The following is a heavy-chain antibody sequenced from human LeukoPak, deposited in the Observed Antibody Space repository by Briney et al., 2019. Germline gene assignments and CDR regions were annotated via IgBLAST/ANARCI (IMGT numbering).Heavy chain of an antibody. Sequence: SETLSLTCTVSGGSISSYYWSWIRQPAGKGLEWIGRISTSGHTNYNPSLKSRVTMSVDASNNQFSLKLSSVTAADTAVYYCARLEYYDSWSGYREDAFDIWGQGTIVTVSS. D-gene: IGHD3-3*01. V-gene: IGHV4-4*07. CDR1: GGSISSYY. J-gene: IGHJ3*02. CDR3: ARLEYYDSWSGYREDAFDI. CDR2: ISTSGHT.